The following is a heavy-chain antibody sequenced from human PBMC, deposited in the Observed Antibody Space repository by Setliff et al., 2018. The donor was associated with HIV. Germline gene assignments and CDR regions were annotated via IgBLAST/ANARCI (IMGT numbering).Heavy chain of an antibody. Sequence: GESLKISCKGSGYSFTSYWIGWVRQMPGKGLEWMGIIYPGDSDTRYSPSFQGQVTISADASRHQFSLKLTSVTADDTGIYYCARGPPFAYWGQGLLVTVSS. CDR3: ARGPPFAY. J-gene: IGHJ4*02. V-gene: IGHV5-51*01. CDR1: GYSFTSYW. CDR2: IYPGDSDT.